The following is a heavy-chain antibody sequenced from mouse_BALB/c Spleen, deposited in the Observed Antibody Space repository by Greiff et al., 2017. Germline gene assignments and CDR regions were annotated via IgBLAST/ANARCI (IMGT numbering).Heavy chain of an antibody. V-gene: IGHV5-9-3*01. D-gene: IGHD2-1*01. J-gene: IGHJ3*01. Sequence: EVQLVESGGGLVKPGGSLKLSCAASGFTFSSYAMSWVRQTPEKRLEWVATISSGGSYTYYPDSVKGRFTISRDNAKNTLYLQMSSLRSEDTAMYYCARGGNYAFFAYWGQGTLVTVSA. CDR2: ISSGGSYT. CDR1: GFTFSSYA. CDR3: ARGGNYAFFAY.